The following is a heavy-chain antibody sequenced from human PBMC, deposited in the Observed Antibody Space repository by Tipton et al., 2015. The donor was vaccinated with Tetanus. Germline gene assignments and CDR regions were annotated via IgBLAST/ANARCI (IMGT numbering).Heavy chain of an antibody. V-gene: IGHV3-15*01. J-gene: IGHJ4*02. CDR2: IKSKSDGGTA. CDR3: STALRWELPSFDF. D-gene: IGHD2-15*01. Sequence: SLRLSCAAADFTFDNAWMNWVRQAPGKGLEWVGRIKSKSDGGTADYAAPVRGRFTISRDDSKNTLYLQMNSLKTEDTAVYFCSTALRWELPSFDFWGQGTLVTVSS. CDR1: DFTFDNAW.